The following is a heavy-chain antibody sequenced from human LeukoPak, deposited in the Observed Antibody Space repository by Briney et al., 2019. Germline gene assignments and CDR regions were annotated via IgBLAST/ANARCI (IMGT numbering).Heavy chain of an antibody. Sequence: ASVKVSCKASGYTFTSYGISWVRQAPGQGLEWMGWIIAYNGNTNYAQKLQGRVTMTTDTSTSTAYMELRSLRSDDTAVYYCARDIAVAGAVDYWGQGTLVTVSS. D-gene: IGHD6-19*01. CDR1: GYTFTSYG. J-gene: IGHJ4*02. CDR2: IIAYNGNT. V-gene: IGHV1-18*01. CDR3: ARDIAVAGAVDY.